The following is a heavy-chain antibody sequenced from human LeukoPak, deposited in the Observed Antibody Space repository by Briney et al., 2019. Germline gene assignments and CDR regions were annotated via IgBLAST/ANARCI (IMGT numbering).Heavy chain of an antibody. Sequence: GGSLRLSCAASGFTFNDYEMTWVRQAPGKGLEWISYISSSGSITSHADSVKGRFTISRDNAKNSLYLQMNSLRAEDTALYYCARDRLGGSGDYWGQGTLVTVSS. CDR1: GFTFNDYE. J-gene: IGHJ4*02. CDR3: ARDRLGGSGDY. CDR2: ISSSGSIT. V-gene: IGHV3-48*03. D-gene: IGHD3-10*01.